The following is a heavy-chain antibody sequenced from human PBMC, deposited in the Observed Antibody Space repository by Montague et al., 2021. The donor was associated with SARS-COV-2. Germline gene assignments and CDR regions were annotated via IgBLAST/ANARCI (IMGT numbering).Heavy chain of an antibody. Sequence: SVILSCAASGFTFSSFAVSWVRQAPVKGLEWVSTITASGDGTYYXDSVKGRFTISRDNSKNTLYLQMISLRAEDTAVYFCAERYSYGSHTFDIWSQGTMVTVSS. CDR3: AERYSYGSHTFDI. D-gene: IGHD5-18*01. CDR1: GFTFSSFA. V-gene: IGHV3-23*01. CDR2: ITASGDGT. J-gene: IGHJ3*02.